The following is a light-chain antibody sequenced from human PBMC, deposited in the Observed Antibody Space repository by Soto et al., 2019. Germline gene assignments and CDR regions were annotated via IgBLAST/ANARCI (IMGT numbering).Light chain of an antibody. CDR1: QSITNY. CDR2: AAS. V-gene: IGKV1-39*01. J-gene: IGKJ3*01. CDR3: QQSHNMPFT. Sequence: DIQMTQSPSSLSASVGDRVTITCRASQSITNYLNWYQHKPGKAPKLLVYAASSLQSGVPSRFSGSGSGTDFTLTISSLQPEDFATYFCQQSHNMPFTFGPGTEVDIK.